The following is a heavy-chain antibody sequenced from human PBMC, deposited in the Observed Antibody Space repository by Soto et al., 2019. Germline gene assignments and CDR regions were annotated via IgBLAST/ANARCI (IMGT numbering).Heavy chain of an antibody. CDR1: GFAFSTYA. CDR3: AKSFCSSSSCFFLWVDP. CDR2: ISGTGVPT. Sequence: EVPLLESGGGLVQPGGSLRLSCAASGFAFSTYAMSWVRQAPGKGLECISLISGTGVPTLYAESVKGRFSVSRDNSKDTLFLDMNNLRVDDTAIYYCAKSFCSSSSCFFLWVDPWGPGTLVTVSS. V-gene: IGHV3-23*01. J-gene: IGHJ5*02. D-gene: IGHD2-2*01.